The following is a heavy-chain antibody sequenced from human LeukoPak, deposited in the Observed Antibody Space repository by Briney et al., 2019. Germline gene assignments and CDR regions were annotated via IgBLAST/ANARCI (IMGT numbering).Heavy chain of an antibody. D-gene: IGHD1-26*01. CDR3: ARENWEPQSQCKDY. J-gene: IGHJ4*02. V-gene: IGHV1-69*05. CDR1: GGTFSSYA. Sequence: ASVKVSCKASGGTFSSYAISWVRQAPGQGLEWMGGIIPIFGTANYAQKFQGRVTMTRDTSTSTVYMELSSLRSEDTAVYYCARENWEPQSQCKDYWGQGTLVTVSS. CDR2: IIPIFGTA.